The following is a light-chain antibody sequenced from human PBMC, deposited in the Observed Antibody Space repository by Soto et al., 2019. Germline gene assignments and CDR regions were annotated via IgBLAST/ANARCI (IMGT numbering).Light chain of an antibody. V-gene: IGKV3-20*01. CDR3: QQYGGSPRT. CDR2: DAS. CDR1: QSVSSSS. Sequence: EIVLTQSPGTLSLSPGERATLSCRASQSVSSSSLAWYQQKRGQAPRLLIHDASSRATGLPDRFSGSGSGTDFTLTISRLEPEDFAVYYCQQYGGSPRTFSQGTKVDIK. J-gene: IGKJ1*01.